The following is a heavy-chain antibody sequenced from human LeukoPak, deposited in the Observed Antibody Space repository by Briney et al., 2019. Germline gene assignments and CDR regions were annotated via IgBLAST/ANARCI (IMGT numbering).Heavy chain of an antibody. J-gene: IGHJ6*02. V-gene: IGHV4-31*11. D-gene: IGHD2-2*01. CDR1: GGSISSGGYY. Sequence: SQTLSLTCAVPGGSISSGGYYWSWIRQHPGEGLEWIGYIFYSGSTYYNPSLKSRVTISVDTSKNQFSLKLSSVAAADTAVYYCARQRRYCSSTSCYFGYYGLDVWGQGTTVTVSS. CDR3: ARQRRYCSSTSCYFGYYGLDV. CDR2: IFYSGST.